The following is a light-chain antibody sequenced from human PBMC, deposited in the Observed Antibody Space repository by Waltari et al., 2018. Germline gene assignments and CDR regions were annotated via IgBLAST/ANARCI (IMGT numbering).Light chain of an antibody. CDR2: KAS. CDR3: QQYHSSSRT. V-gene: IGKV1-5*03. Sequence: DIQMTHSPSTLSASVGARVTITCRASQSIDSWLAWYQQKPGKAPNLLIYKASILHSGVPSRFSGRGSGTEFTLTISSLQPDDFAAYYCQQYHSSSRTFGQGTNVEMK. CDR1: QSIDSW. J-gene: IGKJ1*01.